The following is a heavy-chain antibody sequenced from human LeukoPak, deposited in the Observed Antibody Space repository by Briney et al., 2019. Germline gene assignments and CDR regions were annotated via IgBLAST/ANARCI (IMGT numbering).Heavy chain of an antibody. V-gene: IGHV3-33*01. J-gene: IGHJ4*02. Sequence: GGSLRLSCAASGFTFSSHAIHWVRQAPGKGLEWVAVIWLDGSNKYYVDSVKGRFTISRDDSKNTLYLQMNSLRAEDTAVYYCARESSGYYLDYWGQGTLVTVSS. CDR2: IWLDGSNK. CDR1: GFTFSSHA. D-gene: IGHD6-25*01. CDR3: ARESSGYYLDY.